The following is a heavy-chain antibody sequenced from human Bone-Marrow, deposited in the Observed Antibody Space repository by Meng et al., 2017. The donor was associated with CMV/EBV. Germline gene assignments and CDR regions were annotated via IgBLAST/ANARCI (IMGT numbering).Heavy chain of an antibody. CDR2: IYYSGST. D-gene: IGHD6-19*01. V-gene: IGHV4-59*01. Sequence: SETLSLTCTVSGGSISSYYWSWIRQPPGKGLEWIGYIYYSGSTNYNPSLKSRVTISVDTSKNQFSLKLSSVTAADTAVYYCARDSGWLVGGEYNWFEPWGQGTLVTVSS. CDR3: ARDSGWLVGGEYNWFEP. J-gene: IGHJ5*02. CDR1: GGSISSYY.